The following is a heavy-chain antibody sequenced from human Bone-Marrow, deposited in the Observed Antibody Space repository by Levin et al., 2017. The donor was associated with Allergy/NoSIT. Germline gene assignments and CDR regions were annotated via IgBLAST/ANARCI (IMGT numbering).Heavy chain of an antibody. Sequence: GASVKVSCKASGYSFTTHSIHWVRQAPGQRLEWMGWINIGNGNTEYSHKFRGRVTIARDTSGNTSYMDLKSLRSEDTAMYFCARESTGDHYGNVFDVWGQGTMVTVSS. V-gene: IGHV1-3*04. CDR3: ARESTGDHYGNVFDV. CDR1: GYSFTTHS. CDR2: INIGNGNT. D-gene: IGHD4-17*01. J-gene: IGHJ3*01.